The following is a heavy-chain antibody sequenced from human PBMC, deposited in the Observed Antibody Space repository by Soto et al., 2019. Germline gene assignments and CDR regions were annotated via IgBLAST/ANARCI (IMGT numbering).Heavy chain of an antibody. D-gene: IGHD3-3*01. CDR3: ARISPPIDFWSGQDYYYYGMDV. CDR2: IDPSDSYT. J-gene: IGHJ6*02. CDR1: GYSFTSYW. Sequence: GESLKISCKGSGYSFTSYWISWVRQMPGKGLEWMGRIDPSDSYTNYSPSFQGHVTISADKSISTAYLQWSSLKASDTAMYYCARISPPIDFWSGQDYYYYGMDVWGQGTTVTVSS. V-gene: IGHV5-10-1*01.